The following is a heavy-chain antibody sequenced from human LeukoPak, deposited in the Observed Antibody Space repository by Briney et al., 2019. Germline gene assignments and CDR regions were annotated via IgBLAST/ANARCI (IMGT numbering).Heavy chain of an antibody. CDR1: GYTFSSHG. CDR3: ARAYYHDTSSYQGFDF. J-gene: IGHJ4*02. Sequence: GASVKVSCKASGYTFSSHGYTWVRQAPGQGLEWMGWISAYNGNTDYAQKFQGRVTMTTDTSTSTAYMELRSLRSDDTAVYFCARAYYHDTSSYQGFDFWGQGTPVTVSS. CDR2: ISAYNGNT. D-gene: IGHD3-22*01. V-gene: IGHV1-18*01.